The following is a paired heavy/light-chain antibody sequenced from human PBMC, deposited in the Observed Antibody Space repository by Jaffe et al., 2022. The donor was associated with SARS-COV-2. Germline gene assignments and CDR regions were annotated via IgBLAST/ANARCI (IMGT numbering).Heavy chain of an antibody. CDR2: IHHSGRT. V-gene: IGHV4-38-2*02. Sequence: QVQLQESGPGLVKPSETLSLTCSVSDFSSASGSSGYYWGWVRQPPGKGLEWIGNIHHSGRTFYNPSLKSRVTISVDTSKNQFSLRLTSVTAADTAVYYCARRLLPYAFDIWGQGTMVTVSS. CDR3: ARRLLPYAFDI. CDR1: DFSSASGSSGYY. J-gene: IGHJ3*02.
Light chain of an antibody. CDR2: EVS. CDR1: SSDIGTFNY. J-gene: IGLJ3*02. CDR3: SSYVGSNTFV. V-gene: IGLV2-8*01. Sequence: QSALTQPPSASGSPGQSVTISCTGTSSDIGTFNYVSWYQQHPGKAPKLMIYEVSERPSGVPDRFSGSKSGNTASLTVSGLQADDEADYYCSSYVGSNTFVFGGGTKLTVL.